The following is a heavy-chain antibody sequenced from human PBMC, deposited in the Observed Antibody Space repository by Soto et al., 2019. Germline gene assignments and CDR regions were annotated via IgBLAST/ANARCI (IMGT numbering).Heavy chain of an antibody. CDR2: MNPNSGNT. Sequence: ASVKVSCKASGYTFTSYDINWVRQATGQGLEWMGWMNPNSGNTGYAQKFQGRVTMTRNTSISTAYMELSSLRSEDTAVYYCARGCGSTSYYYYYYMDVWGKGTTVTVSS. J-gene: IGHJ6*03. D-gene: IGHD2-2*01. V-gene: IGHV1-8*02. CDR1: GYTFTSYD. CDR3: ARGCGSTSYYYYYYMDV.